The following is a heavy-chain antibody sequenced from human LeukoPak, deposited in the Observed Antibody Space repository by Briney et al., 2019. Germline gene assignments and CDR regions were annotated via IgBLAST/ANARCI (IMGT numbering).Heavy chain of an antibody. CDR3: ARVNVRDWVNAFDI. V-gene: IGHV3-48*04. CDR2: ISSSGSTI. Sequence: PGGSLRLSCAASGFTFSSYSMNWVRQAPGKGLEWVSYISSSGSTIYYADSVKGRFTISRDNAKNSLYLQMNSLRAEDTAVYYCARVNVRDWVNAFDIWGQGTMVTVSS. J-gene: IGHJ3*02. CDR1: GFTFSSYS. D-gene: IGHD3-10*02.